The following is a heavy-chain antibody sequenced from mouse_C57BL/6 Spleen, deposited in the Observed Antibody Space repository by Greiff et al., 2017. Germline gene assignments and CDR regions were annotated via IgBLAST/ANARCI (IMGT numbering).Heavy chain of an antibody. V-gene: IGHV1-64*01. CDR2: IHPNSGST. Sequence: QVQLQQPGAELVKPGASVKLSCKASGYTFTSYWMHWVKQRPGQGLEWIGMIHPNSGSTNYNEKFKSKATLTVDKSSSTAYMQLSSLTSEDSAVYYCAREGFTTVVERGYWGQGTTLTVSS. CDR1: GYTFTSYW. J-gene: IGHJ2*01. D-gene: IGHD1-1*01. CDR3: AREGFTTVVERGY.